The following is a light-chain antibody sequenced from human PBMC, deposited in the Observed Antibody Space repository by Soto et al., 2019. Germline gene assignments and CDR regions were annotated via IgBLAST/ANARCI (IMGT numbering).Light chain of an antibody. CDR3: QQDSSSPS. J-gene: IGKJ5*01. Sequence: TQSPADLSVARGESTSLSCRASQSVSTNLAWYQQKPGQVPSLLIYGASTRASGIPARFSCSGSGTEFTLSIRGLPSEDFAVSYCQQDSSSPSFGEGTRLEI. CDR1: QSVSTN. V-gene: IGKV3-15*01. CDR2: GAS.